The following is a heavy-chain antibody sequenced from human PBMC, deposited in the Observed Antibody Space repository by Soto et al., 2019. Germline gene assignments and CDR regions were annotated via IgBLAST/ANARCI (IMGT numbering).Heavy chain of an antibody. J-gene: IGHJ4*02. CDR1: GASIRNYY. Sequence: QVHLQESGPGLVKPSETLSLTCTVSGASIRNYYWSWIRQPPGKGLEWIGFSYYSGSTNYNPSLNSRVTMSVDTSKHQFSLKLTSVTPADTDVYYCARDQTGRPHFDYWGQGILVTVSS. CDR3: ARDQTGRPHFDY. V-gene: IGHV4-59*01. D-gene: IGHD3-9*01. CDR2: SYYSGST.